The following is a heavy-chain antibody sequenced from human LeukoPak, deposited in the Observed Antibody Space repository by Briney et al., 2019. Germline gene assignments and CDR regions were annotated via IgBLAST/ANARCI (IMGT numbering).Heavy chain of an antibody. CDR3: VRDRTKYCSSTSCPLDY. D-gene: IGHD2-2*01. V-gene: IGHV1-2*02. CDR1: GYTFTGYY. Sequence: ASVKVSCKASGYTFTGYYMHWVRQAPAQGLEWMGLINPYSGGTNYAQKFQGRVTMTRDTSISTAYMELSRLRSDDTAVYYCVRDRTKYCSSTSCPLDYWGQGTLVTVSS. J-gene: IGHJ4*02. CDR2: INPYSGGT.